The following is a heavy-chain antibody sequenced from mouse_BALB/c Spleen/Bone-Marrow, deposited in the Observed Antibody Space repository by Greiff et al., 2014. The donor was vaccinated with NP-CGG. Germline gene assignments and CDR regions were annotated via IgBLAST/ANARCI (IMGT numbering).Heavy chain of an antibody. J-gene: IGHJ3*01. CDR2: ISSGGST. CDR1: GFTFSSYA. Sequence: KLVESGGGLVKPGGSLKLSCAASGFTFSSYAMSWVRQTPEKRLEWVASISSGGSTYYPDSAKGRFTISRDNARNILYLQMSSLRSEDTAMYYCAKRGAYGNFWFAYWGQGTLVTVSA. CDR3: AKRGAYGNFWFAY. V-gene: IGHV5-6-5*01. D-gene: IGHD2-10*02.